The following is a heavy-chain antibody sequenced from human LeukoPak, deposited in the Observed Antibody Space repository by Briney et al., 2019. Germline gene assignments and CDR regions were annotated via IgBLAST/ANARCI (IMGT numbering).Heavy chain of an antibody. CDR3: SRHAHSPSYEF. Sequence: PSETPSLTCTVSGGSVSISNYYWGWVRQPPGKGLEWVGSIYYSGNTYYNPSLKSRVTISVDTSQNQFSLKLFSLTAADTAVYYCSRHAHSPSYEFWGQGILVTVS. CDR2: IYYSGNT. CDR1: GGSVSISNYY. J-gene: IGHJ4*02. V-gene: IGHV4-39*01. D-gene: IGHD3-3*01.